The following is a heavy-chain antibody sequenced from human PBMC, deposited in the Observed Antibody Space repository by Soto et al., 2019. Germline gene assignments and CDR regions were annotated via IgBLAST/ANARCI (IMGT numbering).Heavy chain of an antibody. J-gene: IGHJ4*02. CDR2: ISSDGTTT. Sequence: PGGSLGLSCSASEFTFTRYWMHWVRQAPGKGLVWVSRISSDGTTTNYADSVKGRFTISRDNAKNTLYLQMTSLRVEDRAIYYCVRGKVAAGFDYWGQGA. CDR3: VRGKVAAGFDY. CDR1: EFTFTRYW. V-gene: IGHV3-74*01. D-gene: IGHD6-13*01.